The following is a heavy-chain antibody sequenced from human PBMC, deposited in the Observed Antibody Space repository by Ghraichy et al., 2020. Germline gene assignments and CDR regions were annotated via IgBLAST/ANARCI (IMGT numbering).Heavy chain of an antibody. CDR3: ARVHNGNNFGVYYYYAMDV. D-gene: IGHD5-24*01. Sequence: SETLSLTCTVSGGSISSYYWSWVRQPPGKGLEWIGYIYYTGSTNYNPSLKSRVTISVDTSKKQVSLKLSSVTVADTAVYYCARVHNGNNFGVYYYYAMDVWGQGTTVTVSS. V-gene: IGHV4-59*01. J-gene: IGHJ6*02. CDR2: IYYTGST. CDR1: GGSISSYY.